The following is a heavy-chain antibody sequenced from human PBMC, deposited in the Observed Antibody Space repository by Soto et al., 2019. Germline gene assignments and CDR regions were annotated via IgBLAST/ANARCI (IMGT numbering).Heavy chain of an antibody. V-gene: IGHV1-18*04. CDR2: VSGNNGAS. D-gene: IGHD2-2*01. CDR1: GYTSADFG. CDR3: VRDHKYFRVNGNWFDS. Sequence: QVQLMQSGTEVKKPGASVTVSCKASGYTSADFGISWVRQAPGQGLEWLGWVSGNNGASNPAPKVQGRITMTLYTSTGVSYMALRSLRSDDTAIYYCVRDHKYFRVNGNWFDSWGQGTLVSVSS. J-gene: IGHJ5*01.